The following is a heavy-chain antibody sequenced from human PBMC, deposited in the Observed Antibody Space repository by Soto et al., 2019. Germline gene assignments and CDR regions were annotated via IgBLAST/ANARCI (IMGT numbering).Heavy chain of an antibody. Sequence: GASVKVSCKAYDFSFTSHGISWVRQAPGQGLEWMGWISLYNGNTNYAQQFQGQVTISADKSISATYLQWSSLRASDTAMYYCARSGQYCSTKTCYQDYWGQGTLVTVSS. D-gene: IGHD2-2*01. CDR1: DFSFTSHG. J-gene: IGHJ4*02. CDR2: ISLYNGNT. CDR3: ARSGQYCSTKTCYQDY. V-gene: IGHV1-18*04.